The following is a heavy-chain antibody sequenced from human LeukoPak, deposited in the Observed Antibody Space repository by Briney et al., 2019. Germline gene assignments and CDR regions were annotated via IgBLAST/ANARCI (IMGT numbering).Heavy chain of an antibody. V-gene: IGHV4-34*01. D-gene: IGHD6-13*01. CDR2: INHSGST. J-gene: IGHJ4*02. CDR1: GGSFSGYY. CDR3: ARVYMRAAGTSYFDY. Sequence: SETLSLTCAVYGGSFSGYYWSWIRQPPGKGLEWIGEINHSGSTNYNPSLKSRVTISVDTSKNQFSLKLSSVTAADTAVYYCARVYMRAAGTSYFDYWGQGTLVTVSS.